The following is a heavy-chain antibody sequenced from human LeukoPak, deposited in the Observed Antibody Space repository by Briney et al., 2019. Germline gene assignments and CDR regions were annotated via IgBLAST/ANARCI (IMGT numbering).Heavy chain of an antibody. Sequence: ASVKVSCEVSGYTLTELSMHWVRQAPGKGLEWMGGFDPEDGETIYAQKFQGRVTMTEDTSTDTAYMELSSLRSEDTAVYYCATILNYYDSSGYFYWGQGTLVTVSS. CDR1: GYTLTELS. CDR3: ATILNYYDSSGYFY. J-gene: IGHJ4*02. CDR2: FDPEDGET. D-gene: IGHD3-22*01. V-gene: IGHV1-24*01.